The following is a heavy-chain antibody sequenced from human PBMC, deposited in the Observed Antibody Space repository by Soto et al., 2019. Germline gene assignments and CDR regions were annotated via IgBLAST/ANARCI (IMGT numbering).Heavy chain of an antibody. CDR2: ISAYNGNT. J-gene: IGHJ4*02. D-gene: IGHD6-13*01. CDR3: ARDLAAGTCDY. CDR1: GYTFNSYA. V-gene: IGHV1-18*01. Sequence: QVQLVQSGAEVKKPGASVKVSCKASGYTFNSYAISWVRQAPGQGLEWMGWISAYNGNTNYAQMLQGRVTMTTDTSTSSADMELRSLRYADTAVYYCARDLAAGTCDYWGQGALVTVSS.